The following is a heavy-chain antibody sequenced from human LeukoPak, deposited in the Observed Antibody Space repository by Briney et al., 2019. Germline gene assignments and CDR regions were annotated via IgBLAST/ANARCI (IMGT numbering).Heavy chain of an antibody. Sequence: SETLSLTCTVSGASFSSNTYYWAWIRQPPGKGLEWIGSIFNAGSTFYNPSLTSRVTISVDTSKNQFSLRLSSVTAADTAMYYCARNMTNITVAERIDAFDIWGQGTMVTVSS. V-gene: IGHV4-39*01. J-gene: IGHJ3*02. D-gene: IGHD1-20*01. CDR1: GASFSSNTYY. CDR2: IFNAGST. CDR3: ARNMTNITVAERIDAFDI.